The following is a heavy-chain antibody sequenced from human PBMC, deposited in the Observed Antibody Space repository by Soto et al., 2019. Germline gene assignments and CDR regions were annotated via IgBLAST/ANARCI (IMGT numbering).Heavy chain of an antibody. CDR3: AKMALLYYDFWSGSDWFDP. Sequence: GALRLSCAASGFTFSSYAMSWVRQAPGKGLEWVSAISGSGGSTYYADSVKGRFTISRDNSKNTLYLQMNSLRAEDTAVYYCAKMALLYYDFWSGSDWFDPWGQGTLVTVSS. CDR1: GFTFSSYA. D-gene: IGHD3-3*01. CDR2: ISGSGGST. J-gene: IGHJ5*02. V-gene: IGHV3-23*01.